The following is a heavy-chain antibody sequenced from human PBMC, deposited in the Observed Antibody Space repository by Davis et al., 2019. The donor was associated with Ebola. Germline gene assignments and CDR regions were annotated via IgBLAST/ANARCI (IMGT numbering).Heavy chain of an antibody. Sequence: ASVKVSCKASGYTFTSYGISWVRQAPGQGLEWMGWINPNSGGTNYAQKFQGWVTMTRDTSISTAYMELSRLRSDDTAVYYCARGGYCTGGVCSYADYWGQGTLVTVSS. J-gene: IGHJ4*02. V-gene: IGHV1-2*04. CDR1: GYTFTSYG. CDR2: INPNSGGT. CDR3: ARGGYCTGGVCSYADY. D-gene: IGHD2-8*02.